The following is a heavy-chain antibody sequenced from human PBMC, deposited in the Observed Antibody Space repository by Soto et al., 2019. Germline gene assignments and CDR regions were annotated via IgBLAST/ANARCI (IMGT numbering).Heavy chain of an antibody. D-gene: IGHD6-13*01. CDR2: IWYDGSIK. CDR1: GFTFNTYA. J-gene: IGHJ2*01. CDR3: ARGPPYSSSWYWYLDL. Sequence: QVQLVESGGGVVQPGRSLRLSCGTSGFTFNTYAMHWVRQAPGKGLEWVAVIWYDGSIKYYADSVKGRFTISRDNSENTLYLQVNSLRADDTAVYYCARGPPYSSSWYWYLDLWGRGTLVTVYS. V-gene: IGHV3-33*01.